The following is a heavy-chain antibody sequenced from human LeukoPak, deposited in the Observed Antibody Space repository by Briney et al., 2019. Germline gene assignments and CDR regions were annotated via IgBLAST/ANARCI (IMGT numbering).Heavy chain of an antibody. Sequence: ASVKVSCKASGYTFTGYYMHWVRQAPGQGLEWMGWINPNSGGTNYAQKFQGRVTMTRDTSISTAYMELSRLRSDDTAVYYCARSRPPYIAVDAFDIWGQGTMVTVSS. CDR2: INPNSGGT. CDR1: GYTFTGYY. V-gene: IGHV1-2*02. J-gene: IGHJ3*02. CDR3: ARSRPPYIAVDAFDI. D-gene: IGHD6-19*01.